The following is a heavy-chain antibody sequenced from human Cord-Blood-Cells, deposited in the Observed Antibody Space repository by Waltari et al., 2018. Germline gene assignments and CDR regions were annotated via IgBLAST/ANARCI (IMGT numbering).Heavy chain of an antibody. CDR3: ARAKEQQLGSFDY. V-gene: IGHV1-69*01. Sequence: QVQLVHSGAEVKKPGSSVKVSCEASGGTFSRYAPARVPQAPGQGLEWMGGIIPIFGTANYAQKFQGRVTITADESTSTAYMELSSLRSEDTAVYYCARAKEQQLGSFDYWGQGTLVTVSS. J-gene: IGHJ4*02. CDR1: GGTFSRYA. D-gene: IGHD6-13*01. CDR2: IIPIFGTA.